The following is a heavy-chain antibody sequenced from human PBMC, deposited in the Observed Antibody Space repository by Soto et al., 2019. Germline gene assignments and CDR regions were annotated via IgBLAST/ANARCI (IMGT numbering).Heavy chain of an antibody. CDR1: GFIFGDYY. V-gene: IGHV3-23*01. CDR3: AKGSPLIRFGMDV. J-gene: IGHJ6*02. Sequence: GGSLSLSCAASGFIFGDYYMTWVRQAPGKGLEWVSAISGGGGGTYYADSVKGRFTISRDNSKNTLYLQMNSLRVEDTAVYYCAKGSPLIRFGMDVWGQGTTVTVSS. CDR2: ISGGGGGT. D-gene: IGHD3-10*01.